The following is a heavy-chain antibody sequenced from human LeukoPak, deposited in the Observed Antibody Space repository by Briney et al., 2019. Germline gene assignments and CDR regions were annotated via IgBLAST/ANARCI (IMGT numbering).Heavy chain of an antibody. CDR2: IYYSGST. CDR1: GGSISSYY. Sequence: SETLSLTCTVSGGSISSYYWSWIRQPPGKGLEWIGSIYYSGSTYYNPSLKSRVTISVDTSKNQFSLKLSSVTAADTAVYYCAREVEYCSGGSCYVGMDVWGQGTTVTVSS. CDR3: AREVEYCSGGSCYVGMDV. D-gene: IGHD2-15*01. J-gene: IGHJ6*02. V-gene: IGHV4-59*12.